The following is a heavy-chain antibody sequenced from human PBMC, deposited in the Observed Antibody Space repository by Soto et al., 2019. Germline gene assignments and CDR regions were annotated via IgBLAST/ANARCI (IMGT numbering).Heavy chain of an antibody. V-gene: IGHV4-38-2*02. D-gene: IGHD6-13*01. Sequence: SETLSLTCAVSGYSISSGYYWGWIRQPPGKGLEWIGSIYHSGSTYYNPSLKSRVTISVDTSKNQFSLKLSSVTAADTAVYYCARDRPLNRLGAAAGTGWFDPWGQGTLVTVSS. CDR1: GYSISSGYY. J-gene: IGHJ5*02. CDR3: ARDRPLNRLGAAAGTGWFDP. CDR2: IYHSGST.